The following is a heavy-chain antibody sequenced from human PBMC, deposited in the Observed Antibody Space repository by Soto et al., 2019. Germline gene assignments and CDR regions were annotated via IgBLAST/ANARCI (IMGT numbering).Heavy chain of an antibody. CDR1: GFRFSDFA. V-gene: IGHV3-23*01. J-gene: IGHJ4*02. D-gene: IGHD1-1*01. CDR2: ISASGRAT. Sequence: GGSLRLSCAVSGFRFSDFAISWVRQAPGKSLEWVSTISASGRATYYADSVKGRFTISRDNSQNMLFLHMDNLRGEDSAQYYCGKDLRPGDLFYWGQGTLVTVSS. CDR3: GKDLRPGDLFY.